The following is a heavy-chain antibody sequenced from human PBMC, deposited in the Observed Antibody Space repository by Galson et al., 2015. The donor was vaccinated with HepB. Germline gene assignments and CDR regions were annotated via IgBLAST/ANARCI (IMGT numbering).Heavy chain of an antibody. CDR2: IYPGDSDT. J-gene: IGHJ4*02. CDR1: GYSFTSYW. V-gene: IGHV5-51*01. CDR3: ARQGYDSSGYSTTPLDY. D-gene: IGHD3-22*01. Sequence: QSGAEVKKPGESLKISCKGSGYSFTSYWIGWVRQMPGKGLGWMGIIYPGDSDTRYSPSFQGQVTISADKSISTAYLQWSSLKASDTAMYYCARQGYDSSGYSTTPLDYWGQGTLVTVSS.